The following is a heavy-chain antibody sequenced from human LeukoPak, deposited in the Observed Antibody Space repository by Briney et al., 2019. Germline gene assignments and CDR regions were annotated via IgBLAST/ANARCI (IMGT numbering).Heavy chain of an antibody. D-gene: IGHD6-13*01. V-gene: IGHV3-74*01. J-gene: IGHJ4*02. CDR1: GFTFSTYY. CDR3: ARGRIAAAQFDS. Sequence: GGSLRLSCAASGFTFSTYYMHWVRQAPGKGLVWVSRINSDGSTTNYADSVKGRFTISRDNAKNMLYLQMNSLRAEDAAVYYCARGRIAAAQFDSWGQGTLVTVSS. CDR2: INSDGSTT.